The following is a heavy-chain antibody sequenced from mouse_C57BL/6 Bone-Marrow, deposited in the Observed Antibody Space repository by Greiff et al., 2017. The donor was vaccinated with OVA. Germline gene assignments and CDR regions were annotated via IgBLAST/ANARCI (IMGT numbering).Heavy chain of an antibody. Sequence: EVKLMESGGGLVKPGGSLKLSCAASGFTFSSYAMSWVRQTPDKRLEWVATISDGGSYTYYPDNVKGRFTISRDNAKNNLYLQMSHLKSEDTAMYYCARWLLPMDYWGQGTSVTVSS. D-gene: IGHD2-3*01. CDR3: ARWLLPMDY. V-gene: IGHV5-4*03. J-gene: IGHJ4*01. CDR2: ISDGGSYT. CDR1: GFTFSSYA.